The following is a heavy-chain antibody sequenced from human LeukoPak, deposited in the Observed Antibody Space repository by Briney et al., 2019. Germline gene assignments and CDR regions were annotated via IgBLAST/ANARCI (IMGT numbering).Heavy chain of an antibody. CDR1: GFTFSNYV. CDR3: ARDWALDY. D-gene: IGHD3-16*01. CDR2: ISNDGINK. J-gene: IGHJ4*02. Sequence: GGSLRLSCAASGFTFSNYVMCWVRQAPGKGLEWVASISNDGINKYYADSVKGRFTISRDNSKSALYLQMSSLRAEDTALYYCARDWALDYWGQGTLVSVSS. V-gene: IGHV3-30*15.